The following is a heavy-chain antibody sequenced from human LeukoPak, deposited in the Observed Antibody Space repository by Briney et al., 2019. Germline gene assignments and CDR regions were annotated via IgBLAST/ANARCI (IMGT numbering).Heavy chain of an antibody. J-gene: IGHJ6*03. CDR2: IIPIFGTA. CDR3: ARDQGGKGGRNYCYYMDV. CDR1: GGTFSSYA. V-gene: IGHV1-69*05. Sequence: SVKVSXKASGGTFSSYAISWVRQAPGQGLEWMGRIIPIFGTANYAQKFQGRVTITTDESTSTAYMELSSLRSEDTAVYYCARDQGGKGGRNYCYYMDVWGKGTTVTVSS. D-gene: IGHD4-23*01.